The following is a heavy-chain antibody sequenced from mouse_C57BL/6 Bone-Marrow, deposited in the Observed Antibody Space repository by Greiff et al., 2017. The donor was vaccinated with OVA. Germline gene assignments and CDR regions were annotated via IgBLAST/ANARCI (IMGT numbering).Heavy chain of an antibody. CDR2: IYPGGGYT. Sequence: QVQLKESGAELVRPGTSVKMSCKASGYTFTNYWIGWAKQRPGHGLEWIGDIYPGGGYTNYNEKFKGKATLTADKSSSTAYMQFSSLTSEDSAIYYCARKAHYGYDDFDYWGQGTTLTVSS. D-gene: IGHD2-2*01. J-gene: IGHJ2*01. V-gene: IGHV1-63*01. CDR3: ARKAHYGYDDFDY. CDR1: GYTFTNYW.